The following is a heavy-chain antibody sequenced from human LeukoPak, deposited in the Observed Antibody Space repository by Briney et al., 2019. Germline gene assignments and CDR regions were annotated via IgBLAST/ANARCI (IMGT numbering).Heavy chain of an antibody. Sequence: ASVKVSCKASGYTFTGYYMHWVRQAPGQGLEWMGWISPDNGHTHYAPNLQGRLTLTTDTSTRTAFMELRSLISDDTAVYYCARRTIEDSWLPDTWAFDIWGQGTMVTVSS. CDR1: GYTFTGYY. V-gene: IGHV1-18*04. CDR3: ARRTIEDSWLPDTWAFDI. D-gene: IGHD3/OR15-3a*01. J-gene: IGHJ3*02. CDR2: ISPDNGHT.